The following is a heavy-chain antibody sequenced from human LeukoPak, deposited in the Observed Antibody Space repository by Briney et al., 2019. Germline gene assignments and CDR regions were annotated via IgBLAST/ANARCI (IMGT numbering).Heavy chain of an antibody. CDR2: IYYSRST. J-gene: IGHJ6*02. Sequence: SETLSLTCTVSGDSISSYYWNWIRQPPGKGLEWIGYIYYSRSTNYNPSLKSRVTISVDTSKNQFSLKLSSVTAADTAVYYCARGRSGADFWSGYHPYYYYYGMDVWGQGTTVTVSS. CDR3: ARGRSGADFWSGYHPYYYYYGMDV. D-gene: IGHD3-3*01. V-gene: IGHV4-59*12. CDR1: GDSISSYY.